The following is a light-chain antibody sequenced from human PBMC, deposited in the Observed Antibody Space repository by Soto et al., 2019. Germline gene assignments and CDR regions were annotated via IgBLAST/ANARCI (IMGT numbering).Light chain of an antibody. V-gene: IGKV1-5*03. CDR2: KAS. Sequence: DIQMTQLPSPLFGFVGAGFTILCRASQPISSWLAWYQQKPGKAPNLLIYKASTLKSGVPSRFSGSGSGTEFTLTISSLQPDDFATYYCQHYNSYSEAFGQGTKVELK. J-gene: IGKJ1*01. CDR3: QHYNSYSEA. CDR1: QPISSW.